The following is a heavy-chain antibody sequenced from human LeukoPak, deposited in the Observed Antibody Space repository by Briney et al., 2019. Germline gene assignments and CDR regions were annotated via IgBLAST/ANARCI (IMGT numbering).Heavy chain of an antibody. Sequence: GGSLRLSCAASGFTFSSYAMSWVRQAPGKGLEWVAVISYDGSNKYYADSVKGRFTISRDNSKNTLYLQMNSLRAEDTAVYYCARDAGVWSGYPDYYFDYWGQGTLVTVSS. D-gene: IGHD3-3*01. CDR3: ARDAGVWSGYPDYYFDY. J-gene: IGHJ4*02. CDR1: GFTFSSYA. CDR2: ISYDGSNK. V-gene: IGHV3-30-3*01.